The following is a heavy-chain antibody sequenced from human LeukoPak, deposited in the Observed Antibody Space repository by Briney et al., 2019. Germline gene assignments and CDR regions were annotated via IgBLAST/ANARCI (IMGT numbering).Heavy chain of an antibody. J-gene: IGHJ4*02. CDR1: GYTFTSYA. Sequence: ASVKVSCKASGYTFTSYAMHWVRQAPGQRLEWMGWINAGNGNTKYSQKFQGRVTITRDTSASTAHMELSSLRSGDTAVYYCARDRVYCGGDCYSFDYWGQGTLVTVSS. V-gene: IGHV1-3*01. CDR2: INAGNGNT. D-gene: IGHD2-21*02. CDR3: ARDRVYCGGDCYSFDY.